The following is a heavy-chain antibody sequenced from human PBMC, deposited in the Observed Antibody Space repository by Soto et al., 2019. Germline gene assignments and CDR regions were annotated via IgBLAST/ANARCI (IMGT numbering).Heavy chain of an antibody. CDR1: GFSLTTVGMG. V-gene: IGHV2-5*02. CDR3: AHRRAFIGVVYGMDV. CDR2: IYWDDDK. Sequence: QITSKESGPTLVKPTQTLTLTYAFSGFSLTTVGMGVGWIRQPPGRAQEWLALIYWDDDKRYSPSLKTRLSITKDTSKNQVVLMMTNMDPVDTGTYYCAHRRAFIGVVYGMDVWGQGTTVTVSS. D-gene: IGHD3-3*01. J-gene: IGHJ6*02.